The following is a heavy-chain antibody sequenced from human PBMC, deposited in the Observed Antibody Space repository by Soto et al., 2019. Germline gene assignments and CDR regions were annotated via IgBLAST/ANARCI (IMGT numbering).Heavy chain of an antibody. V-gene: IGHV4-4*02. Sequence: QVQLQESGPGLVKPSGTLSLTCAVSSGSISSSNWWSWVRQPPGKGLEWIGEIYHSGSTNYNPSLKSRVTISVDKSKNQFALKLSSVTAADTAVYYCARNPTANRRFNWFDPWGQGTLVTVSS. CDR1: SGSISSSNW. J-gene: IGHJ5*02. CDR2: IYHSGST. CDR3: ARNPTANRRFNWFDP. D-gene: IGHD4-17*01.